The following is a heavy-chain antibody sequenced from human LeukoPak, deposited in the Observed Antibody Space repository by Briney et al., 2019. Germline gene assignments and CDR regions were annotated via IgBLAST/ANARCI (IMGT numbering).Heavy chain of an antibody. CDR2: INPNNGGT. D-gene: IGHD5-18*01. V-gene: IGHV1-2*06. CDR3: ARDLSSYDPYFDY. Sequence: ASVEVSCKASGYTFTGYYIHWVRQAPGQGLEWMGRINPNNGGTNYAHKFQGRVTMTRDTSISTAYMELSRLRSDDTAVYYCARDLSSYDPYFDYWGQGTLVTVSS. J-gene: IGHJ4*02. CDR1: GYTFTGYY.